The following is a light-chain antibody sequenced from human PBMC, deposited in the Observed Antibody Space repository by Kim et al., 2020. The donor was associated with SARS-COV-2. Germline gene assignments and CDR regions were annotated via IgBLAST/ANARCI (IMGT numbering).Light chain of an antibody. CDR2: DAS. V-gene: IGKV3-11*01. CDR1: QSVSRY. J-gene: IGKJ2*03. CDR3: QQRSNLPPYS. Sequence: LFRGERAPPSGRASQSVSRYLAWYQQKPGQAPRLRIYDASNRATGIPARFSGSGSGTDFTLTISSLEPEDFAVYYCQQRSNLPPYSFGQGTKLEI.